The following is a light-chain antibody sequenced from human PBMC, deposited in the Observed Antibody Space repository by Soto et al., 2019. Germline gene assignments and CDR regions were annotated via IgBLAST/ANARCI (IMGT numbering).Light chain of an antibody. CDR3: HHFGSLPET. Sequence: EVILTQSPGTLSLSPGERATLSCRASQSITASYLAWYQQNPGQAPRLLIYGTSNRATGIPDRFSGSGSGRDFTLPISRLEPEDLAVYYCHHFGSLPETFGQGTNVE. CDR2: GTS. J-gene: IGKJ1*01. CDR1: QSITASY. V-gene: IGKV3-20*01.